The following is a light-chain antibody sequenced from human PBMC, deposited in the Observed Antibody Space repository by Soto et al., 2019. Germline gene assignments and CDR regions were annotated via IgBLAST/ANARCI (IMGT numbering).Light chain of an antibody. CDR2: DAS. Sequence: EIVLTQSPATLSLSPGERATLSCRASQSVSSYLAWYQQKPGQAPRLLIYDASNRATGIPARFSGSRSGTDFTLTISSLEPEDFAVYYCQQRSNWPPALTFGGGTKVEIK. CDR1: QSVSSY. CDR3: QQRSNWPPALT. J-gene: IGKJ4*01. V-gene: IGKV3-11*01.